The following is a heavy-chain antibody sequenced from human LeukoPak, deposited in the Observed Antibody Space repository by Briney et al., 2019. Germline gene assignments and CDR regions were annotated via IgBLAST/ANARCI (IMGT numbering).Heavy chain of an antibody. V-gene: IGHV4-59*02. Sequence: PSETLSLTCTVSGGSGSSDSWSWLRHPPGQGLEWIGYIPYSGSTSYNPSRKSRVTISVDPSKSQLSLKLRSVPAADTAVYYCARRTRSFSYTYGDAYYYYYMDAWGKGTTVIVS. CDR1: GGSGSSDS. CDR2: IPYSGST. J-gene: IGHJ6*03. CDR3: ARRTRSFSYTYGDAYYYYYMDA. D-gene: IGHD5-18*01.